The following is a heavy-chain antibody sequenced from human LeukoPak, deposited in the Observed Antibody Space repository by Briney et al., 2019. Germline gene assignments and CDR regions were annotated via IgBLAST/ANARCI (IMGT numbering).Heavy chain of an antibody. V-gene: IGHV3-7*03. Sequence: GGSLRLSCAASGFTFSSYWMSWVRQAPGKGLEWVANIKQDGSEKYYVDSVKGRFTFSRDNAKNSLYLQMNSLRAEDTAVYYCAKDLGDCSGGSCYSGGAFDIWGQGTMVTVSS. CDR1: GFTFSSYW. CDR3: AKDLGDCSGGSCYSGGAFDI. J-gene: IGHJ3*02. CDR2: IKQDGSEK. D-gene: IGHD2-15*01.